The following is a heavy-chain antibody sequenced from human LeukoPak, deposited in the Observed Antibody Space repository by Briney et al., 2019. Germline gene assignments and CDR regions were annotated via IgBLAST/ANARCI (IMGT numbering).Heavy chain of an antibody. CDR2: IKQDDSEK. CDR1: GFTFSTYW. CDR3: ARDSAGNDY. D-gene: IGHD6-13*01. V-gene: IGHV3-7*01. J-gene: IGHJ4*02. Sequence: GSLRLSCAASGFTFSTYWMSWVRQAPPKGLEWVANIKQDDSEKYYVDSVKGRFTTSTDNAKNSLYLQMNSLRAEDTTMYYCARDSAGNDYWGQGTLVTVSS.